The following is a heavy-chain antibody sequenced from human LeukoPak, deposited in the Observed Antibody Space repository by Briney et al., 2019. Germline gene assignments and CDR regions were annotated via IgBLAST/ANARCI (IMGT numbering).Heavy chain of an antibody. CDR2: INPSGGST. J-gene: IGHJ4*02. CDR3: ARDSADYGDYDY. Sequence: GASVKVSCKASGYTFTSYIMHWVRQAPGQGLDWMGIINPSGGSTSYAQKFQGRVTMTRDTSTSTVYMELSSLRSEDTAVYYCARDSADYGDYDYWGQGTLVTVSS. CDR1: GYTFTSYI. D-gene: IGHD4-17*01. V-gene: IGHV1-46*01.